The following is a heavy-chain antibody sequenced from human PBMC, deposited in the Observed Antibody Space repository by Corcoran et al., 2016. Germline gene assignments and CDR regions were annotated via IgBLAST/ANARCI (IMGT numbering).Heavy chain of an antibody. J-gene: IGHJ6*02. CDR1: GFTFSSYG. D-gene: IGHD4-17*01. CDR3: AKASPVTTDGSMYV. Sequence: QVQLVESGGGVVQPGRSLRLSCAASGFTFSSYGMHWVRQAPGKGLEWVAVISYDGSNKYYADSVKGRFTISRDNSKNTLYLQMNSRRAEDTAVYYCAKASPVTTDGSMYVWGQGTTVTVSS. V-gene: IGHV3-30*18. CDR2: ISYDGSNK.